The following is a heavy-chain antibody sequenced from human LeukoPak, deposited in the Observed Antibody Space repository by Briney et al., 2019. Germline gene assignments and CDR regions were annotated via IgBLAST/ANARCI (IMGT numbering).Heavy chain of an antibody. V-gene: IGHV4-39*01. J-gene: IGHJ6*04. D-gene: IGHD1-1*01. Sequence: SETLSLTCTVSGGSISSSSYYWGWIRQPPGKGLEWNGSIYYSGSTYYNPSLKSRVTISVDTSKNQFSLKLSSVTAADTAVYDCASLGIPAVLNVFYNADVWGKGTTVTVSS. CDR2: IYYSGST. CDR3: ASLGIPAVLNVFYNADV. CDR1: GGSISSSSYY.